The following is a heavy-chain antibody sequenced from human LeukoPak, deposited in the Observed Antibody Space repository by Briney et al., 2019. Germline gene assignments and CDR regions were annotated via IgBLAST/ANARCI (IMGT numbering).Heavy chain of an antibody. CDR3: ARESLAYYDSSGYYFDP. CDR1: GYTFTSYA. CDR2: INTNTGNP. D-gene: IGHD3-22*01. Sequence: ASVKVSCKASGYTFTSYAMNWVRQAPGQGLEWMGWINTNTGNPTYAQGFTGRFVFSLDTSVSTAYLQISSLEAEDTAVYYCARESLAYYDSSGYYFDPWGQGTLVTVSS. V-gene: IGHV7-4-1*02. J-gene: IGHJ5*02.